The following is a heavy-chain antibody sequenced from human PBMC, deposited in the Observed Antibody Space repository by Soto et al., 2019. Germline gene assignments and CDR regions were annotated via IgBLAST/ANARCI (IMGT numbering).Heavy chain of an antibody. D-gene: IGHD1-26*01. Sequence: SVKVSCKASGGTFSSYSINWVRQAPGQGLEWMGEIIPIFGTANYAQKFQGRVTITADESTSTAYMELSSLRSEDTAVYYCARDGGRHSGGIDYWGQGTRVTVSS. CDR1: GGTFSSYS. CDR2: IIPIFGTA. CDR3: ARDGGRHSGGIDY. J-gene: IGHJ4*02. V-gene: IGHV1-69*13.